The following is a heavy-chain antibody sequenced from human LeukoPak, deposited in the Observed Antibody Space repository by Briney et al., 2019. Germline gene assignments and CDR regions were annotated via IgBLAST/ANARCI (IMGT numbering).Heavy chain of an antibody. D-gene: IGHD6-6*01. CDR3: ARDMIAARPNWFDP. Sequence: ASVKVSCKASGYTFTTYGISWVRQAPGQGLEGMGWISAYNGNTNYAQKLQGRVTMTTDASTSTAYMELRGLRSDDTAVYYCARDMIAARPNWFDPWGQGTLVTVSS. J-gene: IGHJ5*02. CDR1: GYTFTTYG. CDR2: ISAYNGNT. V-gene: IGHV1-18*01.